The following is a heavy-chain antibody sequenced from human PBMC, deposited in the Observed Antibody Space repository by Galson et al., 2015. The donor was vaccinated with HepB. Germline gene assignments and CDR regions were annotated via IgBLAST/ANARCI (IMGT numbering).Heavy chain of an antibody. CDR2: ISYDGSTK. CDR1: RFIFNKYG. V-gene: IGHV3-30*18. Sequence: SLRLSCAASRFIFNKYGMHWVRQAPGRGLEWVAVISYDGSTKYYGGSVEGRFTISRDNSENTLYLQMNTMRAEDTAVYYCAKDMRDGYPLEFDYWGQGTLVIVSS. CDR3: AKDMRDGYPLEFDY. J-gene: IGHJ4*02. D-gene: IGHD5-24*01.